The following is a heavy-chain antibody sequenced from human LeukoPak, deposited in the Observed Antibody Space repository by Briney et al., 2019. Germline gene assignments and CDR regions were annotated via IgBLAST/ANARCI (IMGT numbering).Heavy chain of an antibody. Sequence: ASVKVSCKASGYTFTSYYMHWVRQAPGQGLEWMGIINPSGGSTSYAQKFQGRVTMTRDTSTSTVYMERSSLRSEDTAVYYCARVLRLGELSSDAFDIWGQGTMVTVSS. D-gene: IGHD3-16*02. J-gene: IGHJ3*02. CDR2: INPSGGST. CDR1: GYTFTSYY. V-gene: IGHV1-46*01. CDR3: ARVLRLGELSSDAFDI.